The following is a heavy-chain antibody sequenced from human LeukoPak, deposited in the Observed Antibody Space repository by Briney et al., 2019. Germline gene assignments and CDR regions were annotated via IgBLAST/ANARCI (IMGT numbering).Heavy chain of an antibody. CDR2: IYHSGST. D-gene: IGHD6-6*01. V-gene: IGHV4-38-2*02. CDR3: ARDVSGSSRRNNWFDP. Sequence: PSETLSLTCAVSGYSISSGYYWGWIRQPPGKGLEWIGSIYHSGSTYYNPSLKSRVTISVDTSKNQFSLKLSSVTAAGTAVYYCARDVSGSSRRNNWFDPWGQGTLVTVSS. CDR1: GYSISSGYY. J-gene: IGHJ5*02.